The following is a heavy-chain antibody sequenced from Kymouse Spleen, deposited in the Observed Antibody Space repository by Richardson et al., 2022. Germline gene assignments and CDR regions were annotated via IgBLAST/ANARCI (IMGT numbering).Heavy chain of an antibody. CDR2: INHSGST. J-gene: IGHJ4*02. V-gene: IGHV4-34*01. CDR3: ARDSGSYHYFDY. Sequence: QVQLQQWGAGLLKPSETLSLTCAVYGGSFSGYYWSWIRQPPGKGLEWIGEINHSGSTNYNPSLKSRVTISVDTSKNQFSLKLSSVTAADTAVYYCARDSGSYHYFDYWGQGTLVTVSS. CDR1: GGSFSGYY. D-gene: IGHD1-26*01.